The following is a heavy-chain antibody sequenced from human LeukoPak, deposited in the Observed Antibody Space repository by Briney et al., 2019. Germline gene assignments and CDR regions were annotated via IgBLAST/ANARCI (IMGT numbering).Heavy chain of an antibody. CDR3: AKASAGSARALYYYGMDV. CDR2: ISGSGGST. J-gene: IGHJ6*04. CDR1: GFPVSSYA. D-gene: IGHD3-10*01. V-gene: IGHV3-23*01. Sequence: GGSLRLSCAASGFPVSSYAMTWVCQARGKGLEWVSAISGSGGSTYYADSVRGRFTISRDNSKNTLYLQLNSLRAEDTAVYYCAKASAGSARALYYYGMDVWGKGTTVTVSS.